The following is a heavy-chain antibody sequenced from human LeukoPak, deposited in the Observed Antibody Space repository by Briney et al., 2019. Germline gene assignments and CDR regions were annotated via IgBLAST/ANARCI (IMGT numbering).Heavy chain of an antibody. Sequence: GGSPRLSCAASGFTFSSYSMNWVRQAPGKGLEWVSSISSSYNSIYYADSVKGRFTIPRDNAKNSLYLQMNSLRAEDTAVYYCAELGITMIGGVWGKGTTVTISS. D-gene: IGHD3-10*02. CDR1: GFTFSSYS. CDR2: ISSSYNSI. J-gene: IGHJ6*04. V-gene: IGHV3-21*01. CDR3: AELGITMIGGV.